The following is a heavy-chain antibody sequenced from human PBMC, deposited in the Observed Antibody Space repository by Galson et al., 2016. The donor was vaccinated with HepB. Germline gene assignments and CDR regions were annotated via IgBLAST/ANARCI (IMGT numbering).Heavy chain of an antibody. Sequence: SLRLSCAASGFTFNNAWVNWVRQAPGKGLEWVAVISYDGSNKYYADSVKGRFTISRDNSKNTLYLQMNSLRVEDTAVYYCARDLPDYVIYLIQYAFDYWGQGTLVTVSS. CDR2: ISYDGSNK. CDR3: ARDLPDYVIYLIQYAFDY. V-gene: IGHV3-30-3*01. J-gene: IGHJ4*02. D-gene: IGHD4-17*01. CDR1: GFTFNNAW.